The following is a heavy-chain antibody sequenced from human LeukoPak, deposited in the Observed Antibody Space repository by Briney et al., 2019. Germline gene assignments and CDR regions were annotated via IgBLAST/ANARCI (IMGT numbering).Heavy chain of an antibody. D-gene: IGHD3-10*01. V-gene: IGHV1-2*06. Sequence: ASVKVSCKASEYTFTGYYMHWVRQAPGQGLEWMGRINPNSGGTNYAQKFQGRVTMTRDTSISTAYMELSRLRSDDTAVYYCARVFVGGSSFGESIDYWGQGTLVTVSS. CDR2: INPNSGGT. CDR1: EYTFTGYY. J-gene: IGHJ4*02. CDR3: ARVFVGGSSFGESIDY.